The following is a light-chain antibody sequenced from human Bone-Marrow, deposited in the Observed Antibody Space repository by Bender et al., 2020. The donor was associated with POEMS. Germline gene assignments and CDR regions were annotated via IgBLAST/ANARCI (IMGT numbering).Light chain of an antibody. V-gene: IGLV2-11*01. Sequence: QSALTQPRSVSGSPGQSDTISCTGTRSDVGGFNYVSWYQHYPGKGPKLVIYDVSKRPSGVPDRFSGSKSGYTASLTISGLQAEDGADYYCCSYAGTYHVVFGGGTKLTVL. CDR2: DVS. J-gene: IGLJ2*01. CDR1: RSDVGGFNY. CDR3: CSYAGTYHVV.